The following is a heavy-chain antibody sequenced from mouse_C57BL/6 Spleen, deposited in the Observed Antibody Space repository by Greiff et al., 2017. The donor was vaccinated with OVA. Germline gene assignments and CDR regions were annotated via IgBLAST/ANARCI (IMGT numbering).Heavy chain of an antibody. D-gene: IGHD2-4*01. J-gene: IGHJ3*01. V-gene: IGHV5-6*01. Sequence: EVKLQESGGDLVKPGGSLKLSCAASGFTFSSYGMSWVRQTPDKRLEWVATISSGGSYTYYPDSVKGRFTISRDNAKNTLYLQMSSLKSEDTAMYYCASPYDYDVAYWGQGTLVTVSA. CDR3: ASPYDYDVAY. CDR1: GFTFSSYG. CDR2: ISSGGSYT.